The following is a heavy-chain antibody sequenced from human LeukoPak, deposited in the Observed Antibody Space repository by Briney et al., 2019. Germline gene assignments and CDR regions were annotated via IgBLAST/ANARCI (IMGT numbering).Heavy chain of an antibody. CDR2: IYSGGTT. Sequence: GGSLRLSCAASGFTLSTYYMNWVRQAPGKGVEWVSIIYSGGTTYYSDSVKGRFTISRDTSKNTLSLQMNSLRAEDTAVYFCARVGDHFHWNLDLWGRGTLVTVSS. CDR3: ARVGDHFHWNLDL. CDR1: GFTLSTYY. V-gene: IGHV3-53*01. D-gene: IGHD3-3*02. J-gene: IGHJ2*01.